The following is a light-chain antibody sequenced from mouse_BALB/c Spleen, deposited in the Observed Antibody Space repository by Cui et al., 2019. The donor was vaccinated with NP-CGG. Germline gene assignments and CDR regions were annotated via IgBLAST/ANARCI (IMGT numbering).Light chain of an antibody. V-gene: IGLV1*01. CDR2: GTK. CDR1: IGAVTTSNY. J-gene: IGLJ1*01. CDR3: ALWYSNHWV. Sequence: QAVVTQESAPTTSPGETVTLTCRSSIGAVTTSNYANWVQEKPDHLFTGLIGGTKNRVPGVPARFSDSLIGDKAALTITGAQTEDEAIYFCALWYSNHWVFGGGTKLTVL.